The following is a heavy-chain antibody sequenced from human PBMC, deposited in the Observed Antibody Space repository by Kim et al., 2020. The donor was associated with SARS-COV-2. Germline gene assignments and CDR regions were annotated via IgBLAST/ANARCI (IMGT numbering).Heavy chain of an antibody. CDR1: GFTISSYD. V-gene: IGHV3-13*01. CDR2: IYTAGDT. Sequence: GGSLRLSCAASGFTISSYDMHWVRQATGKGLEWVSAIYTAGDTYYPGSVKGRFTISRENAKNYLYLQMNSLIAGDTAVYYCTKDLTMVRGVYPPSFYYSGMDVWGQGTTVTVSS. CDR3: TKDLTMVRGVYPPSFYYSGMDV. D-gene: IGHD3-10*01. J-gene: IGHJ6*02.